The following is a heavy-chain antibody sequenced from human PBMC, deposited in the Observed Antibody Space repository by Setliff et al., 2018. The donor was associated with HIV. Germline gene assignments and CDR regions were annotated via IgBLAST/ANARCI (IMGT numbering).Heavy chain of an antibody. J-gene: IGHJ2*01. V-gene: IGHV5-51*01. CDR2: IYPGDSDT. CDR1: GYSFSTFW. CDR3: ARALDFLTEQLNWFFPL. D-gene: IGHD3-9*01. Sequence: GESLKISCKASGYSFSTFWIAWARQMPGKGLEWMGIIYPGDSDTRYSPSFQGQVTISADKSITTAYLQWNSLKASDTAIYYCARALDFLTEQLNWFFPLWGRGTLVTV.